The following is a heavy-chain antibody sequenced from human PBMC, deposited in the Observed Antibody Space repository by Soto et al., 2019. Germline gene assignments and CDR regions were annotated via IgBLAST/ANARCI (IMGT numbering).Heavy chain of an antibody. CDR3: ARDLGLTVPKVYLDC. CDR1: GVTLSVYG. V-gene: IGHV3-30-3*01. Sequence: QMQLVESGGGVVQPGRSLRLSCAASGVTLSVYGMHWVRQAPGKGLEWVAFISYDGNDKYYADSVKGRFTISRDNSKNTLYLQMISLRAEDAAVYYCARDLGLTVPKVYLDCWGRGTLVTVSS. CDR2: ISYDGNDK. D-gene: IGHD4-17*01. J-gene: IGHJ4*02.